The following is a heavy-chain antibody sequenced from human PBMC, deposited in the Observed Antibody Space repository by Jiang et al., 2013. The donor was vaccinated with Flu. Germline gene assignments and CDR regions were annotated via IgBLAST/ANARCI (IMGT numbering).Heavy chain of an antibody. V-gene: IGHV3-23*04. Sequence: VQLVESGGGLVQPGGSLRLSCAASGFTFSSYAMSWVRQAPGKGLEWVSAISGSGGSTYYADSVKGRFTISRDNSKNTLYLQMNSLRAEDTAVYYCAKLPAPPNYCIAVACDAFDIWGQGTMVTVSS. CDR3: AKLPAPPNYCIAVACDAFDI. CDR1: GFTFSSYA. D-gene: IGHD6-19*01. CDR2: ISGSGGST. J-gene: IGHJ3*02.